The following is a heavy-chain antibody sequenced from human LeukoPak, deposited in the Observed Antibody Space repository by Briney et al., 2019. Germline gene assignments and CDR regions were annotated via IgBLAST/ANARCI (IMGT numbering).Heavy chain of an antibody. CDR1: GFTFSSCA. Sequence: PGGSLRLSCAASGFTFSSCAMSWVRQAPGKGLEWVSAISGSGGSTYYADSVKGRFTISRDNSKNTLYLQMNSLRAEDTAVYYCAKTYYDILTGYYKRDYFDYWGQGTLVTVSS. CDR3: AKTYYDILTGYYKRDYFDY. D-gene: IGHD3-9*01. V-gene: IGHV3-23*01. CDR2: ISGSGGST. J-gene: IGHJ4*02.